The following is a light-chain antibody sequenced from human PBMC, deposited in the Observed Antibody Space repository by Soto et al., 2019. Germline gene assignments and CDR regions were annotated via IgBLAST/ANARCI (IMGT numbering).Light chain of an antibody. CDR3: QQQGRSWIT. V-gene: IGKV3-15*01. J-gene: IGKJ5*01. CDR1: QSVSSN. CDR2: GAS. Sequence: ELVITQSPATLSVSPGARATLSCRAGQSVSSNLAWYQQKHGQAPRLLIYGASTRATGIPARFSGSGSGTEFTLNISSLESEDVAVYYCQQQGRSWITFGQGTRLEIK.